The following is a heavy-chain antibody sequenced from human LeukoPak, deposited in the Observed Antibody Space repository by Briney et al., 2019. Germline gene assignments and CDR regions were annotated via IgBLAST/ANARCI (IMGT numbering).Heavy chain of an antibody. V-gene: IGHV4-34*01. CDR2: INHSGST. Sequence: SETLSLTCAVYGGSFSGYYWSWIRQPPGKRLEWIGEINHSGSTNHNPSLKSRVTISVDTSKNQFSLKLSSVTAADTAVYYCAREVKAYYDFWSGYRGKYYFDYWGQGTLVTVSS. J-gene: IGHJ4*02. CDR3: AREVKAYYDFWSGYRGKYYFDY. D-gene: IGHD3-3*01. CDR1: GGSFSGYY.